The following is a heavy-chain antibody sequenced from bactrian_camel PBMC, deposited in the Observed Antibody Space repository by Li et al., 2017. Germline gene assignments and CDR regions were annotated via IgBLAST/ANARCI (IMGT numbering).Heavy chain of an antibody. Sequence: HVQLVESGGGLVQPGGSLRLSCAASGFVFTDYPFTWVRHRPGKDLEWVSSIYNDGGNTYYADSVKGRYTISRDDAKFTVYLQMNSLKPEDTAMYYCAADVGSMSGNCQPNYWGQGTQVTVS. CDR2: IYNDGGNT. CDR1: GFVFTDYP. D-gene: IGHD6*01. CDR3: AADVGSMSGNCQPNY. V-gene: IGHV3S6*01. J-gene: IGHJ4*01.